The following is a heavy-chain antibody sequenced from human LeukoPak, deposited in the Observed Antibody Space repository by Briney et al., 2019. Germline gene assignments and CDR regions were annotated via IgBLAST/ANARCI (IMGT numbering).Heavy chain of an antibody. CDR1: GGPFSSSSYY. D-gene: IGHD5-18*01. J-gene: IGHJ4*02. CDR2: IYSGGNT. CDR3: ARVAYNYGYSSLDYFDY. V-gene: IGHV4-39*07. Sequence: SETLSLTCTVSGGPFSSSSYYWGWIRQPPGKGLEWIGSIYSGGNTYYNPSLNSRVTISVDTSKNQFSLQLSSGTAADTAVYYCARVAYNYGYSSLDYFDYWGQGTLVTVSS.